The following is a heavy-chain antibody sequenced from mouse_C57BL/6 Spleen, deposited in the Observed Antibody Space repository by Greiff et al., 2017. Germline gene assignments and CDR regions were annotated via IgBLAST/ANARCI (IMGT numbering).Heavy chain of an antibody. CDR3: VRGTLYYAMDY. CDR1: GFSFNTYA. D-gene: IGHD2-14*01. J-gene: IGHJ4*01. CDR2: IRSKSNNYAT. Sequence: EADGGLVQPKGSLNLSCAASGFSFNTYAMNWVRQAPGKGLEWVARIRSKSNNYATYYADSVKDRFTISRDDSESMLYLQMNNLKTEDTAMYYCVRGTLYYAMDYWGQGTSVTVSS. V-gene: IGHV10-1*01.